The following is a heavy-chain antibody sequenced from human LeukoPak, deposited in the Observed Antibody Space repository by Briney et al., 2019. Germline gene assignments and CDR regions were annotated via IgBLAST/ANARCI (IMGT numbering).Heavy chain of an antibody. CDR2: IYISGST. J-gene: IGHJ6*03. CDR3: PRGGYEYYYMDV. D-gene: IGHD3-16*01. V-gene: IGHV4-4*07. CDR1: GGSIGNYY. Sequence: LETLSLTCTVSGGSIGNYYWSWIRQPAGKGLEWIGRIYISGSTNYNPSLKSRVTMSVDTYKNQFSLKLSSVTAADTAVYYCPRGGYEYYYMDVWGKGTTVTVSS.